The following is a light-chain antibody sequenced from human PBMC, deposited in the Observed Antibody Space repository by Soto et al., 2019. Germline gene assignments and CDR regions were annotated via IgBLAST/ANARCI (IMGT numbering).Light chain of an antibody. CDR2: RAS. CDR3: QQYYSSLLT. Sequence: DIVMTQSPDSLAVSLGERATINCKSSQSVLYSSNNKNYLAWYQQKPGQPPKLRIYRASTRESGVPDRFSGSGSGTDFALTISSLQAEDVAVYYCQQYYSSLLTFGQGTKVEIK. V-gene: IGKV4-1*01. CDR1: QSVLYSSNNKNY. J-gene: IGKJ1*01.